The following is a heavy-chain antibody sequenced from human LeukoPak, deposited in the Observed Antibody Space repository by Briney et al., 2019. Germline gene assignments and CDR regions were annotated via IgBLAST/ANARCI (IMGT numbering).Heavy chain of an antibody. CDR1: GGPISSYQ. J-gene: IGHJ5*02. D-gene: IGHD4-17*01. V-gene: IGHV4-59*08. Sequence: SGTLSLTCSVTGGPISSYQWSWIRQPPGKGLEWIGYIYYTGSTNYNPSLKSRVTISLDTSKNQFSLNLSSVTAADTAVYYCARRTTVTPNWFDPWGQGTLVTVSS. CDR3: ARRTTVTPNWFDP. CDR2: IYYTGST.